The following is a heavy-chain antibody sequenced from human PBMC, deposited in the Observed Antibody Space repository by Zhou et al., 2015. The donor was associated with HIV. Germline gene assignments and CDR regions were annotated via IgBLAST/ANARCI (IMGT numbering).Heavy chain of an antibody. J-gene: IGHJ6*02. CDR1: GYTFTGYY. D-gene: IGHD6-19*01. CDR3: ARPRIAVAGTDYYYYYGMDV. Sequence: QVQLVQSGAEVKKPGASVKVSCKASGYTFTGYYMHWVRQAPGQGLEWMGRISPNSGATNYAQKFQDRVTMTRDTSISTAYMELSRLRSDDTAVYYCARPRIAVAGTDYYYYYGMDVWGQGTTVTVSS. CDR2: ISPNSGAT. V-gene: IGHV1-2*06.